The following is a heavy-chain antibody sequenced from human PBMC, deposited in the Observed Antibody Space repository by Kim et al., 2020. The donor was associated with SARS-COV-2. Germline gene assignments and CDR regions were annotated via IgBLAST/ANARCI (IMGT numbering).Heavy chain of an antibody. CDR3: TSSGVSMVGGLRY. D-gene: IGHD3-10*01. J-gene: IGHJ4*02. Sequence: PGGSLRLSCTASGFTFSGSTMHWVRQASGKGLEWIGQSKTEGNNYASVYAASVKGRFTISRDDSKNTAELQMNGLKIEDTAVYYCTSSGVSMVGGLRYWGQGTLVTVSS. V-gene: IGHV3-73*01. CDR2: SKTEGNNYAS. CDR1: GFTFSGST.